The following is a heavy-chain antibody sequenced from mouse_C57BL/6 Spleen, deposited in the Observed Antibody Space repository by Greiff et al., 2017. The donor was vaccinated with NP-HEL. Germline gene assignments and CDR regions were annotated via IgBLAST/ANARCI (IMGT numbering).Heavy chain of an antibody. CDR3: ARLSTVVAPMDY. Sequence: QVQLQQSGPELVKPGASVKISCKASGYAFSSSWMNWVKQRPGKGLEWIGRIYPGDGDTNYNGKFKGKATLTADKSSSTAYMQLSSLTSEDSAVYFCARLSTVVAPMDYWGQGTSVTVSS. D-gene: IGHD1-1*01. CDR1: GYAFSSSW. CDR2: IYPGDGDT. J-gene: IGHJ4*01. V-gene: IGHV1-82*01.